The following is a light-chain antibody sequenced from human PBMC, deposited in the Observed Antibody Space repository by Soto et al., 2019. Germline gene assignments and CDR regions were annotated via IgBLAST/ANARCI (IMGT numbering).Light chain of an antibody. CDR2: XAS. V-gene: IGKV1-33*01. CDR3: QQSNDIGS. Sequence: IDMTESPSSMAASKGGRVTVSXQASQDINCYVNWYQQKPGKATKXXNYXASSLKTGVPSMFSGSGSETDFSFTISGLQPKDLGTYYCQQSNDIGSFGQGTRLEIK. CDR1: QDINCY. J-gene: IGKJ5*01.